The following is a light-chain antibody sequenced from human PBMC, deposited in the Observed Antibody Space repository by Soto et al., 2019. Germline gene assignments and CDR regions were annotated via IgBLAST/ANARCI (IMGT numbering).Light chain of an antibody. CDR1: SSDVGSYNL. CDR3: CSYAGTTTWV. Sequence: QSALTQPASVSGSPGQSITISCTGTSSDVGSYNLVSWYQHHPGKAPKLMIYEGVKRPSGVSHRFSGSKSGITASLTISGVQAEDEADYYCCSYAGTTTWVFGGGTKLTVL. J-gene: IGLJ2*01. CDR2: EGV. V-gene: IGLV2-23*01.